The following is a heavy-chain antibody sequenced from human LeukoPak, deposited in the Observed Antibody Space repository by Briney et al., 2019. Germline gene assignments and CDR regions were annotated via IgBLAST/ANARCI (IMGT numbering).Heavy chain of an antibody. CDR2: INAGNGNT. J-gene: IGHJ3*02. CDR3: ARDGEYSSSWYSAFDI. D-gene: IGHD6-13*01. V-gene: IGHV1-3*01. CDR1: GYTFTSYA. Sequence: VASVKVSCAASGYTFTSYAMHWGRQAPGQRLEWMGWINAGNGNTKYSQTFQGRVTITRDTSASTAYMELSSLRSEDTAVWYCARDGEYSSSWYSAFDIWGQGTMVTVSS.